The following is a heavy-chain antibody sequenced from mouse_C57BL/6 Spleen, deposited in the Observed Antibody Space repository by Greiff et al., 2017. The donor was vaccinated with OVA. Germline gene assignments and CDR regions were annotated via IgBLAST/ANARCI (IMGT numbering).Heavy chain of an antibody. CDR3: ARTNGSSSYWYFDV. Sequence: EVKLMESGGGLVKPGGSLKLSCAASGFTFSDYGMHWVRQAPEKGLEWVAYISSGSSTIYYADTVKGRFTISRDNAKNTLFLQMTSLRSEDTAMYYCARTNGSSSYWYFDVWGTGTTVTVSS. V-gene: IGHV5-17*01. J-gene: IGHJ1*03. CDR1: GFTFSDYG. D-gene: IGHD1-1*01. CDR2: ISSGSSTI.